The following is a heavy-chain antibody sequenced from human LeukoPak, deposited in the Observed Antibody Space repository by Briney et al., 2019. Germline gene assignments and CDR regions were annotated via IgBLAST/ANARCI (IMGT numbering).Heavy chain of an antibody. CDR3: AREYCSSPSCSGGWWFAP. J-gene: IGHJ5*02. D-gene: IGHD2-2*01. CDR2: MNANSGNT. CDR1: GYTFTSYD. V-gene: IGHV1-8*01. Sequence: RASVKVSCKASGYTFTSYDINWVRQATGQGLEWMGWMNANSGNTGYAQKFQGRVTTTRDTSISTAYMELSSLRSEDTAVYYCAREYCSSPSCSGGWWFAPWGQGPLVTVSS.